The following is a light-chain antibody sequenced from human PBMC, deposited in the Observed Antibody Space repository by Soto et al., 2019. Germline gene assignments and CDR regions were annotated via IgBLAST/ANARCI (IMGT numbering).Light chain of an antibody. CDR3: QQYPSYPYT. J-gene: IGKJ2*01. CDR1: HSIGAS. Sequence: DIQMTQSPSTLSASVGDRVTITCRATHSIGASLAWYQQQPGKGPKLLIYDASTLETGVPTRFSGSGSGTEFTVTISSLQPDDFASYYCQQYPSYPYTFGQGTKLMI. CDR2: DAS. V-gene: IGKV1-5*01.